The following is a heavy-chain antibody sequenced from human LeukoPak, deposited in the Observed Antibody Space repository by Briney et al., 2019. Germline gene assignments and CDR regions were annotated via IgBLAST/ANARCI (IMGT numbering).Heavy chain of an antibody. Sequence: SETLSLTCAVYGGSFSGYYWSWIRQPPGKGLEWIGEINHSGSTNYNPSLKSRVTISVDTSKNQFSLKLSSVTAADTAVYYCARPQGGATGNFDYWGQGTLVTVSS. D-gene: IGHD1-26*01. CDR1: GGSFSGYY. V-gene: IGHV4-34*01. CDR2: INHSGST. J-gene: IGHJ4*02. CDR3: ARPQGGATGNFDY.